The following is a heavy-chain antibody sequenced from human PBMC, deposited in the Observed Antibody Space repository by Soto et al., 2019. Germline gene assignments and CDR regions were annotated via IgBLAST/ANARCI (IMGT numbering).Heavy chain of an antibody. D-gene: IGHD3-9*01. CDR2: ISSSSSTI. Sequence: EVQLVESGGGLVQPGGSLRLSCAASGFTFSSYSMNWVRQAPGKGLEWVSYISSSSSTIYYADSVKGRFTISRDNAKNSLYLKMTSLRAEDTAVYYCAREADILNWFDPWGQGTLVTVSS. CDR1: GFTFSSYS. J-gene: IGHJ5*02. CDR3: AREADILNWFDP. V-gene: IGHV3-48*01.